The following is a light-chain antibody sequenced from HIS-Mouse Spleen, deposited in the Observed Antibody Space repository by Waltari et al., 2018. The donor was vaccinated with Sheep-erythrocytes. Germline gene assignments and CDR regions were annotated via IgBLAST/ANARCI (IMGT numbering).Light chain of an antibody. J-gene: IGLJ3*02. Sequence: QSALTQPASVSGSPGQSITISCTGTSSDVGCYNYVSRYQQHPGKAPQLMIYDVSNRPSRVPDRFSGLQAEDEADYYCSSYAGSNNWVFGGGTKLTVL. CDR3: SSYAGSNNWV. CDR1: SSDVGCYNY. CDR2: DVS. V-gene: IGLV2-8*01.